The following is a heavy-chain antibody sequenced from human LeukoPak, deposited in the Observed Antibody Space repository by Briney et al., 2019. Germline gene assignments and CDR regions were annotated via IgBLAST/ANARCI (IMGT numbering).Heavy chain of an antibody. J-gene: IGHJ4*02. CDR1: GGSISSYY. V-gene: IGHV4-59*08. D-gene: IGHD3-3*01. Sequence: SETLSLTCTVSGGSISSYYWSWIRQPPGKGLEWIGYIYYSGSTNYNPSLKSRVTISVDTSKNQFSLKLSSVTAADTAVYYCARQGSGYYLLYYFDYWGQGTLVTVSS. CDR2: IYYSGST. CDR3: ARQGSGYYLLYYFDY.